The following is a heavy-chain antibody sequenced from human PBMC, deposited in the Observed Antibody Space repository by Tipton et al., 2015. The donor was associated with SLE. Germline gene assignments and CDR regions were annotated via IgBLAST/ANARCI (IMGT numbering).Heavy chain of an antibody. D-gene: IGHD1-14*01. J-gene: IGHJ4*02. CDR2: VYYSGST. Sequence: TLSLTCTVSGGSISSSSYYWGWIRQSPGKGLEWIGSVYYSGSTYYSPSLKSRVTTSVDTSKNQFSLELTSVTAADTAVYYCARQGTGFGSGRDDYWGQGILVTVSS. CDR1: GGSISSSSYY. V-gene: IGHV4-39*01. CDR3: ARQGTGFGSGRDDY.